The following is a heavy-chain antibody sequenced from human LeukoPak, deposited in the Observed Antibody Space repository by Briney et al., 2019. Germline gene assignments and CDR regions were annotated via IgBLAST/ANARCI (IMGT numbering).Heavy chain of an antibody. CDR2: ISYDGSNK. CDR3: AKAGRGEGFDY. CDR1: GFTFSSYG. D-gene: IGHD4-17*01. V-gene: IGHV3-30*18. J-gene: IGHJ4*02. Sequence: GGSLRLSCAASGFTFSSYGMHWVRQAPGKGLEWVAVISYDGSNKYYADSVKGRFTISRDNSKNTLYLQMNSLRAEDTAVYYCAKAGRGEGFDYWAREPWSPSPQ.